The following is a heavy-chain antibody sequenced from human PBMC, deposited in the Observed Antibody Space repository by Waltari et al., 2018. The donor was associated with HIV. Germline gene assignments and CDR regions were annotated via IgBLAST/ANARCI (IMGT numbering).Heavy chain of an antibody. CDR3: TDPLLRHGFHI. V-gene: IGHV3-15*01. D-gene: IGHD3-16*01. J-gene: IGHJ3*02. CDR2: IKSKSDGGTT. Sequence: EVQLVESGGGLVNRGGSLRLSCLASGFAFDDAWMNWVRQAPGKGRDWVGRIKSKSDGGTTDYAAAVKGRFTISRDDSKKTVYLQMDSLKSEDTAVYYCTDPLLRHGFHIWGQGTMVTVSS. CDR1: GFAFDDAW.